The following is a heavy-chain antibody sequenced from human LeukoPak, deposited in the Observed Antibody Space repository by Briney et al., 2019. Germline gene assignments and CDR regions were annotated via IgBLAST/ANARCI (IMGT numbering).Heavy chain of an antibody. CDR1: GYTFTSYD. CDR2: MNPNSGNT. Sequence: ASVKVSCKASGYTFTSYDINWVRQATGQGLEWMGWMNPNSGNTGYAQKFQGRVTITRNTSISTAYMELRSLRSDDTAVYYCAREIVYFYYMDVWGKGTTVTVSS. CDR3: AREIVYFYYMDV. J-gene: IGHJ6*03. D-gene: IGHD3-16*02. V-gene: IGHV1-8*03.